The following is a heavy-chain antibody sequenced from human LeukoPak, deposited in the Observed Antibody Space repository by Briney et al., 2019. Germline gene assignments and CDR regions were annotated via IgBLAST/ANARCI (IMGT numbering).Heavy chain of an antibody. Sequence: GESLRLSCAASGFTFSNNAMSWVRQAPGKGLEWVSAVNGSGVVTHYAASVRGRFTISRDNSKNTLYLQMNSLRAEDTAVYYCARDQLRFLEWLLAGEAFDIWGQGTMVTVSS. CDR1: GFTFSNNA. J-gene: IGHJ3*02. CDR3: ARDQLRFLEWLLAGEAFDI. CDR2: VNGSGVVT. V-gene: IGHV3-23*01. D-gene: IGHD3-3*01.